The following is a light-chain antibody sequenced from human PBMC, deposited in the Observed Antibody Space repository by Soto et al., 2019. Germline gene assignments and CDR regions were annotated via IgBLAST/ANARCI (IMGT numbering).Light chain of an antibody. V-gene: IGKV1-39*01. CDR2: ATS. Sequence: DIQMTQSPSSLSASVGDRVTITCRASQSVRSFLNWYQQKPGKAPKLLIYATSSLQGGVPSRFSGSGSGTDFSLTINKLQPEDSATYYCQQSYSTPLTFGGGTKMEI. CDR1: QSVRSF. J-gene: IGKJ4*01. CDR3: QQSYSTPLT.